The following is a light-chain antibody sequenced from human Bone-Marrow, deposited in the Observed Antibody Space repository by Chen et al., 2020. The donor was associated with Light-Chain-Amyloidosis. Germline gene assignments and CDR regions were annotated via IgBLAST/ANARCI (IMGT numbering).Light chain of an antibody. Sequence: QSALTQPASVSGSPGQSITISCTGTSSDVGGDNHVSWYQQHPDKAPKLMIYEFTNRPSWVPHRFSGPKSDNTSSLTISGLQTEDEADYFCSPYTITNTLVFGRGTRVTVL. CDR1: SSDVGGDNH. CDR2: EFT. J-gene: IGLJ1*01. CDR3: SPYTITNTLV. V-gene: IGLV2-14*01.